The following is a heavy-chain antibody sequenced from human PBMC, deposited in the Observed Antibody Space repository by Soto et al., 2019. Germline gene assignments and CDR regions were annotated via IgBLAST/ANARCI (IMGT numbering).Heavy chain of an antibody. Sequence: QVQLVESGGGVVQPGRSLRLSCAASGFTFSSYGMHWVRQAPGKGLEWVAVISYDGSNKYYADSVKGRFTISRDNSKNTLYLQMNSLRAEDTAVYYCAKEGVVAASLDYWGQGTLVTVSS. J-gene: IGHJ4*02. CDR2: ISYDGSNK. CDR1: GFTFSSYG. V-gene: IGHV3-30*18. CDR3: AKEGVVAASLDY. D-gene: IGHD2-15*01.